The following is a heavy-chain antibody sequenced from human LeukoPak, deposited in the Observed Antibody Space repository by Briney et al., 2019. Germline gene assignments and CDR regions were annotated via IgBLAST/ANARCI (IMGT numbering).Heavy chain of an antibody. D-gene: IGHD4-17*01. CDR2: ISGSGGST. V-gene: IGHV3-23*01. CDR3: AKGDSQVTTYYFDY. J-gene: IGHJ4*02. CDR1: GFTFSSYA. Sequence: GGSLRLSCAASGFTFSSYAMSWVRQAPGKGLEWVSLISGSGGSTYYADSVKGRFTISRDNSKNTLYLQVNSLRAEDTAVYYCAKGDSQVTTYYFDYWGQGTLVTVSS.